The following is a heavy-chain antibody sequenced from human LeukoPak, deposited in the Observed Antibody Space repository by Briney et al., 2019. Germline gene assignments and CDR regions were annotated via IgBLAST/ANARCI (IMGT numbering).Heavy chain of an antibody. Sequence: ASVKVSCKASGYTFTSYGISWVRQAPGQGLEWMGWISAYNGNTNYAQKLQGRVTITADESTSTAYMELSSLRSEDTAVYYCARDWDYDFWSGYYDWGQGTLVTVSS. D-gene: IGHD3-3*01. CDR1: GYTFTSYG. J-gene: IGHJ4*02. CDR2: ISAYNGNT. CDR3: ARDWDYDFWSGYYD. V-gene: IGHV1-18*01.